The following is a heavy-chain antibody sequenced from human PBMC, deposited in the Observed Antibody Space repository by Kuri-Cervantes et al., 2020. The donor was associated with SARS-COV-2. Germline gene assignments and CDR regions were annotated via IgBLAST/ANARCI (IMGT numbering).Heavy chain of an antibody. CDR3: ARLKYSSSREYYFDY. Sequence: SETLSLTCTVSGGSISSYYWSWIRQPPGKGLEWIGYIYYSGSTNYNPSLKSRVTISVDTSKYQFSLKLSSVTAADTAVYYCARLKYSSSREYYFDYWGQGTLVTVSS. CDR1: GGSISSYY. V-gene: IGHV4-59*01. CDR2: IYYSGST. D-gene: IGHD6-13*01. J-gene: IGHJ4*02.